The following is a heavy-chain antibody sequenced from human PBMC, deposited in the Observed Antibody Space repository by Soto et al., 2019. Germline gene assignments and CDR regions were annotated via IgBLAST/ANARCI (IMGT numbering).Heavy chain of an antibody. CDR3: SGGVGDAF. J-gene: IGHJ4*02. D-gene: IGHD3-16*01. Sequence: PGGSLRLSCAIYESTVRRDWMNWVRQAPGKGLEWVAHVNQDGSAKYYVDFVKGRFTISRDNANNLLTLQMNSLSAGDTAMYYYSGGVGDAFWGQGTLVTVSS. CDR2: VNQDGSAK. V-gene: IGHV3-7*04. CDR1: ESTVRRDW.